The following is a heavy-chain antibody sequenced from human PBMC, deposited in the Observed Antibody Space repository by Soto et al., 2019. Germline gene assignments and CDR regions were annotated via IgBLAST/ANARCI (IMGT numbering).Heavy chain of an antibody. V-gene: IGHV3-7*01. CDR2: IKQDGSQK. D-gene: IGHD4-17*01. Sequence: AGGSLRLSCAASGFTLSSYWVNWVRLAPGKGLEWVANIKQDGSQKNYVDSVKGRFTISRDNAKNSLYLQMSSLRAEDTAVYYCMTSVTTHDYWGQGTLVTVSS. J-gene: IGHJ4*02. CDR3: MTSVTTHDY. CDR1: GFTLSSYW.